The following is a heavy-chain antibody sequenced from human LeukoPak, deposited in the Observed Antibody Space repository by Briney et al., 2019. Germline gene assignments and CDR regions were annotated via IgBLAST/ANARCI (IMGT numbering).Heavy chain of an antibody. CDR1: GFIFSNHF. CDR3: VKDLTGTWSFDY. J-gene: IGHJ4*02. Sequence: GGSLRLSGSTSGFIFSNHFMHWVRKPPGRGLEYVSSIGPNGASTLYADSVKDRFTISRDNSRNALYVQLTSLRLEDTALYYCVKDLTGTWSFDYWGQGTLVTVSS. V-gene: IGHV3-64*05. D-gene: IGHD3-9*01. CDR2: IGPNGAST.